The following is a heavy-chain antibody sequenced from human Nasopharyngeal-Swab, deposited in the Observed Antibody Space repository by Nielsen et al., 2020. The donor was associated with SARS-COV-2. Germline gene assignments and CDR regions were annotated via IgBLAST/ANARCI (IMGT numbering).Heavy chain of an antibody. Sequence: ASVKVSCKASGYSLMSQAMHWVRQAPGQRLEWMGWISAANGNTEYSRKFHDRPTLSSDTSANTAYMDLSGLRSEDTAVYYCARVPAVAASRIDYWGQGTLVTVSS. CDR2: ISAANGNT. J-gene: IGHJ4*02. D-gene: IGHD6-19*01. CDR1: GYSLMSQA. V-gene: IGHV1-3*01. CDR3: ARVPAVAASRIDY.